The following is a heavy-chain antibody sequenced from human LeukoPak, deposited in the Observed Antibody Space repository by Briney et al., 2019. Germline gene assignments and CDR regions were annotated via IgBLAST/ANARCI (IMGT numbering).Heavy chain of an antibody. J-gene: IGHJ4*02. CDR1: GFTFNKYY. Sequence: PGGSLRLSCAVSGFTFNKYYMHWVRQAPGKGLVWVSRISSDGSNTNYADSVKGRFTISRDNAKNTPYLQMNSLRAEDTAVYYCIRVPYWGQGALVTVSS. V-gene: IGHV3-74*01. CDR2: ISSDGSNT. CDR3: IRVPY.